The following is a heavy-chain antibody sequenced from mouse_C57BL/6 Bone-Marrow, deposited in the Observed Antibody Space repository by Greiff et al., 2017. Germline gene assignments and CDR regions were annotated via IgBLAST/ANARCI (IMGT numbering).Heavy chain of an antibody. CDR3: TTIYYGNYWFAY. V-gene: IGHV14-4*01. D-gene: IGHD2-1*01. CDR2: FDPENGDT. Sequence: VQLQQSGAELVRPGASVKLSCTASGFNIKDDYMHWVKQRPEQGLEWIGWFDPENGDTEYASKFQGKATITADTSSHTAYLQLSSLTSEDTAVYYCTTIYYGNYWFAYWGQGTLVTVSA. J-gene: IGHJ3*01. CDR1: GFNIKDDY.